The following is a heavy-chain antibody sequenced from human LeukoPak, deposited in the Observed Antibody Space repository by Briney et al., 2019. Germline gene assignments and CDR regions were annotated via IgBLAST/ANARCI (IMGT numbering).Heavy chain of an antibody. V-gene: IGHV4-34*01. Sequence: PSETLSLTCAVYGGSFSGYYWSWIRQPPGKGLEWIGEINHSGSTNYNPSLKSRVTISVDTSKNQFSLKLSSVTAADTAVYYCARTRYYYDSSGPNRYYFDYWGQGTLVTVSS. J-gene: IGHJ4*02. CDR3: ARTRYYYDSSGPNRYYFDY. CDR1: GGSFSGYY. CDR2: INHSGST. D-gene: IGHD3-22*01.